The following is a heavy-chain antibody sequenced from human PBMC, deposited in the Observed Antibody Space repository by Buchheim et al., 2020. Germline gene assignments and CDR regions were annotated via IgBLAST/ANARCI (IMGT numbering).Heavy chain of an antibody. D-gene: IGHD3-10*01. Sequence: QVQLQQWGAGLLKPSETLSLTCVVYGGSFSGYYWSWIRQPPGKGLEWIGEINHSGSTNYNPSLKSRVTIPVDTSKNQFSLRLGSGTAADTAVYYGGRGRVTMVRGVILYYFDYWGQGTL. CDR1: GGSFSGYY. CDR3: GRGRVTMVRGVILYYFDY. V-gene: IGHV4-34*01. J-gene: IGHJ4*02. CDR2: INHSGST.